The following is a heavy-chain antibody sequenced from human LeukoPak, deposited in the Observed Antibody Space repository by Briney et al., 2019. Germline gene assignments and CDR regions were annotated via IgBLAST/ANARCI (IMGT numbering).Heavy chain of an antibody. D-gene: IGHD1-26*01. CDR1: GNYW. J-gene: IGHJ6*02. CDR3: ARVRSGSSAGNYGMDL. Sequence: GGSLRLSCAASGNYWMHWVRQAPGKGLVWVSHINSDGSTTTYADSVKGRFTISRDIAKNTPYLQMKSLRADDTAVYYCARVRSGSSAGNYGMDLWGQGTTVTVSS. V-gene: IGHV3-74*01. CDR2: INSDGSTT.